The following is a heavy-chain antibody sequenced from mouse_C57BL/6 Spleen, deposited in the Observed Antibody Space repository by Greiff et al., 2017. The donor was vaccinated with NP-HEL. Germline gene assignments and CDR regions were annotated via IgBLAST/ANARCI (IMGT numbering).Heavy chain of an antibody. D-gene: IGHD2-4*01. V-gene: IGHV5-12*01. Sequence: EVKLVESGGGLVQPGGSLKLSCAASGFTFSDYYMYWVRQTPEKRLEWVAYISNGGGSTYYPDTVKGRFTISRDNAKNTLYLQMSRLKSEDTAMYYCASGYDYLYYYAMDYWGQGTSVTVSS. CDR3: ASGYDYLYYYAMDY. J-gene: IGHJ4*01. CDR1: GFTFSDYY. CDR2: ISNGGGST.